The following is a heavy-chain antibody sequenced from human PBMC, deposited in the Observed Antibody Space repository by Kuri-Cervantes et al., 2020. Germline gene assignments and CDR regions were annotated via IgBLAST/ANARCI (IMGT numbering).Heavy chain of an antibody. V-gene: IGHV3-7*01. Sequence: GESLKISCAASGFTFSSYWMSWVRQAPGKGLEWVAKIKQDGSEKYYVDSVKGRFTISRDNAKNSLYLQMNSLRAEDTAVYYCAKTIIAARPDYMDVWGKGTTVTVSS. CDR2: IKQDGSEK. CDR3: AKTIIAARPDYMDV. J-gene: IGHJ6*03. CDR1: GFTFSSYW. D-gene: IGHD6-6*01.